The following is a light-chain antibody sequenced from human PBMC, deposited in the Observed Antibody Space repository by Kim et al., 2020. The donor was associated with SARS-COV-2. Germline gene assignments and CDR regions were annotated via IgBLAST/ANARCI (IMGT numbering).Light chain of an antibody. J-gene: IGLJ3*02. Sequence: QSSTISCTGTSSDVGGYIHVSWYQQHPGKAPKLIIYDVNKRPSGASDRFSGSKSANTASLTISGLQAEDEAEYYCASFTSSTTWVFGGGTQLTVL. CDR1: SSDVGGYIH. V-gene: IGLV2-14*04. CDR2: DVN. CDR3: ASFTSSTTWV.